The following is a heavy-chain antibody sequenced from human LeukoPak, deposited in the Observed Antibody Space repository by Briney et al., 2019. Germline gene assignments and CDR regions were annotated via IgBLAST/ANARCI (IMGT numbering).Heavy chain of an antibody. D-gene: IGHD3-10*01. J-gene: IGHJ4*02. CDR2: ISGSGSGGST. CDR3: ARVVGGGY. CDR1: GFTFSSYV. Sequence: PGGSLRLSCAASGFTFSSYVMIWVRQAPGKGLEWVSVISGSGSGGSTYYADSVKGRFTISRDNSKNSLYLQMNSLRAEDTAVYYCARVVGGGYWGQGTLVTVSS. V-gene: IGHV3-23*01.